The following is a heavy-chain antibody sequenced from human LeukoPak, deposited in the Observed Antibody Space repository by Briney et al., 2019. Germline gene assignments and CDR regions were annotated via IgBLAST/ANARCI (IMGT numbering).Heavy chain of an antibody. J-gene: IGHJ6*03. CDR3: ARAIDFHSSSWIRDYYYYYYMDV. CDR1: GGTFSSYA. CDR2: IIPIFGTA. V-gene: IGHV1-69*13. Sequence: GASVKVSCKASGGTFSSYAISWVRQAPGQGLEWMGVIIPIFGTANYAQKFQGRVTITADESTSTAYMELSSLRSEDTAVYYCARAIDFHSSSWIRDYYYYYYMDVWGTGTTVTVSS. D-gene: IGHD6-13*01.